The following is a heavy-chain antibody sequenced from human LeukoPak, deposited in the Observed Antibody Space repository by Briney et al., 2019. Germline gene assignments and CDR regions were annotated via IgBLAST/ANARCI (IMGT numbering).Heavy chain of an antibody. V-gene: IGHV4-30-2*01. CDR2: IYHSGST. CDR3: ARINYDISHFDY. D-gene: IGHD3-9*01. CDR1: GGSISSSGYS. J-gene: IGHJ4*02. Sequence: SETLSLTCTVSGGSISSSGYSWTWIRQPPGKGLEWIGYIYHSGSTFYNPSLKSRVTISIDRSKNQFSLKLTSVTAADTAVYYCARINYDISHFDYWGQGTLVTVSS.